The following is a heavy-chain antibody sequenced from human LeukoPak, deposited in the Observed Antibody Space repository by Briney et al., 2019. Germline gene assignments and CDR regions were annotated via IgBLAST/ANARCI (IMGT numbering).Heavy chain of an antibody. J-gene: IGHJ6*02. CDR2: ISGSGGST. CDR1: GFTFSSYA. CDR3: TRETYPRDFYYYGMDV. Sequence: GGSLRLSCAASGFTFSSYAMSWVRQAPGKGLEWVSAISGSGGSTYYADSVKGRFTISRDNSKNTLYLQMNSLRAEDTAVYYCTRETYPRDFYYYGMDVWGQGTTVTVSS. D-gene: IGHD5-24*01. V-gene: IGHV3-23*01.